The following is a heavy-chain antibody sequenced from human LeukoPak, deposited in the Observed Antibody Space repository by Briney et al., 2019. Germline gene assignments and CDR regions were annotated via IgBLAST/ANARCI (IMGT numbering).Heavy chain of an antibody. J-gene: IGHJ6*02. CDR1: GFTFSSYG. D-gene: IGHD3-10*01. CDR3: AKEGFTWFGESQYYYGMDV. V-gene: IGHV3-30*18. CDR2: ISYDGSNK. Sequence: PGRSLRLSCAASGFTFSSYGMHWVRQAPGKGLEWVAVISYDGSNKYYADSVKGRFTISRDNSKNTLYLQMNSLRAEDTAVYYCAKEGFTWFGESQYYYGMDVWGQGTTVTVSS.